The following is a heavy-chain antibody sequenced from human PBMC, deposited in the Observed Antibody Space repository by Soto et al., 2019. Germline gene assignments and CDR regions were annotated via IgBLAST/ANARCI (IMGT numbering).Heavy chain of an antibody. D-gene: IGHD5-18*01. J-gene: IGHJ4*02. CDR1: GGSISSGGYY. Sequence: SETLSLTCTVSGGSISSGGYYWSWIRQHPGKGLEWIGYIYYSGSTYYNPSLKSRVTISVDTSKNQFSLKLSSVTAADTAVYCCARYYRAAMAPFDYWGQGTLVTVSS. CDR3: ARYYRAAMAPFDY. CDR2: IYYSGST. V-gene: IGHV4-31*03.